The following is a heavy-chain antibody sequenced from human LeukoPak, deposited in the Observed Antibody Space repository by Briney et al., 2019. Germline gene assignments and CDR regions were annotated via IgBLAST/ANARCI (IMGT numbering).Heavy chain of an antibody. Sequence: SLXXTXXXVSIXXXYWXXVRXXXXXXXXXIGXIYYSGSTNYNPSLKSRVTISVDTSKNQFSLKLSSVTAADTAVYYCARHPPDYSYGFNLYFDYWGQGTLVTVSS. V-gene: IGHV4-59*08. CDR2: IYYSGST. D-gene: IGHD5-18*01. J-gene: IGHJ4*02. CDR3: ARHPPDYSYGFNLYFDY. CDR1: XVSIXXXY.